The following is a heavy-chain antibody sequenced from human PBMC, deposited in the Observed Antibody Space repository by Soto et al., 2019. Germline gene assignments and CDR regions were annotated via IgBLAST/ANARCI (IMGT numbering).Heavy chain of an antibody. J-gene: IGHJ4*02. D-gene: IGHD1-26*01. CDR2: IWYDGSNK. CDR1: GFTFTSYG. Sequence: VQLVESGGGVVQPGRSLRLSCAASGFTFTSYGMHWVRQAPGKGLEWVAVIWYDGSNKNYADSVKGRFTISRDNSKNTLYLQMNSLRAEDTAVYYCARDSYGVDYWGQGTLVTVSS. V-gene: IGHV3-33*01. CDR3: ARDSYGVDY.